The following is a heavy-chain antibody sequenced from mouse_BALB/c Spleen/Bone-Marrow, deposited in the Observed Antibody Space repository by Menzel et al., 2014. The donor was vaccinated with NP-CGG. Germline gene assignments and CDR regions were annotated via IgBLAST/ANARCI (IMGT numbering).Heavy chain of an antibody. CDR1: DYTFTSYW. V-gene: IGHV1-74*01. J-gene: IGHJ4*01. CDR2: IDPSNSET. CDR3: ARTFQPRRAMDY. D-gene: IGHD6-1*01. Sequence: QVQLQQSGPEPVRPGASVKMSCKASDYTFTSYWMHWVKQRPGQGPEWIGMIDPSNSETRLNQKFKDKATLNVDKSSNTAYMHLSSLTSEDSAVYYCARTFQPRRAMDYWGQGSSVTVSS.